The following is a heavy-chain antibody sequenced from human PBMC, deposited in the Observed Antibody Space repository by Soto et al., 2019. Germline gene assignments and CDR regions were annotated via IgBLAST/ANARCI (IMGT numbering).Heavy chain of an antibody. CDR2: IYYSGST. J-gene: IGHJ3*02. Sequence: SETLSLTCTVSGGSISSSSYYWGWIRQPPGKGLEWIGSIYYSGSTYYNPSLKSRVTISVDTSKNQFSLKLSSVTAADTAVYYCARHEGYCSGGSCYSLGAFDIWGQGTMVT. CDR3: ARHEGYCSGGSCYSLGAFDI. D-gene: IGHD2-15*01. CDR1: GGSISSSSYY. V-gene: IGHV4-39*01.